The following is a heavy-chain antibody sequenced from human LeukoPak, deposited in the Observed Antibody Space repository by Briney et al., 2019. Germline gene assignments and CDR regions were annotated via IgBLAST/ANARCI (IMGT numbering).Heavy chain of an antibody. CDR2: ISSSRTHI. CDR1: GFSFNDYT. V-gene: IGHV3-21*04. D-gene: IGHD1-14*01. CDR3: ARVPETTQLFDY. J-gene: IGHJ4*02. Sequence: PGGSLRLSCATSGFSFNDYTMNWVRQAPGKGLERVSSISSSRTHIYYADSVKGRVTISRDNPRSSLYLQMNSLRAEDTAFYYCARVPETTQLFDYWGQGTLVTVSS.